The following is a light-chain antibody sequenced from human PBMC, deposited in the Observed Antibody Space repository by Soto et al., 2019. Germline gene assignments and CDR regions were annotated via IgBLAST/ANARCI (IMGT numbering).Light chain of an antibody. Sequence: EIVMTRSPATLSVSPGGRATLSCRSSQSISDTLAWYQQKPGQAPRLLIYGASRRATGFPARFSGSGSGTDFTLTISSLQSEDFATYYCQHYYSYPRTLRHGTKVDIK. CDR2: GAS. J-gene: IGKJ1*01. V-gene: IGKV3-15*01. CDR1: QSISDT. CDR3: QHYYSYPRT.